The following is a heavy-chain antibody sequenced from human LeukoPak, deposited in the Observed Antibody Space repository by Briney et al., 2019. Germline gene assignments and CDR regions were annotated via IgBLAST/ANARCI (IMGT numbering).Heavy chain of an antibody. CDR1: GFTFSSYS. Sequence: GGSLRLSCAASGFTFSSYSMNWVRQAPGKGLEWVSSISSSSSYIYYADSVKGRFTISRDNANNSLYLQMNSLRAEDTAVYYCATLTSGYGMDVWGQGTTVTVSS. V-gene: IGHV3-21*01. J-gene: IGHJ6*02. CDR2: ISSSSSYI. CDR3: ATLTSGYGMDV. D-gene: IGHD3-10*01.